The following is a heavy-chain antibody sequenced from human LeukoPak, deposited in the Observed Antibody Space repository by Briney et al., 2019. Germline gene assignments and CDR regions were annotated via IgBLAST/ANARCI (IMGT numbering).Heavy chain of an antibody. CDR1: GYTFTGYY. J-gene: IGHJ4*02. Sequence: VASVKVSCTASGYTFTGYYMHWVRQAPGQGLEWMGWINPNSGGTNYAQKFQGRVTITRDTSISTAYMELSRLRSDDTAVYYCARDGSGYALRPTTHPPDYWGQGTLVTVSS. D-gene: IGHD5-12*01. CDR2: INPNSGGT. CDR3: ARDGSGYALRPTTHPPDY. V-gene: IGHV1-2*02.